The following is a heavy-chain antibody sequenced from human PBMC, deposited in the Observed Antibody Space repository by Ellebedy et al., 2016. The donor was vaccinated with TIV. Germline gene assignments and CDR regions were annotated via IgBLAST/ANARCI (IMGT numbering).Heavy chain of an antibody. V-gene: IGHV1-18*01. CDR2: ISGSSGNP. J-gene: IGHJ4*02. CDR3: ARGGSAAASGTVDY. Sequence: AASVKVSCKASGYSFTNYGLVWVRQAPGKGLEWVGWISGSSGNPRYSKKLQGRVTMATDTSASTAYLSIRSLRSDDTAVSYCARGGSAAASGTVDYWGQGTLVTVSS. CDR1: GYSFTNYG. D-gene: IGHD3-10*01.